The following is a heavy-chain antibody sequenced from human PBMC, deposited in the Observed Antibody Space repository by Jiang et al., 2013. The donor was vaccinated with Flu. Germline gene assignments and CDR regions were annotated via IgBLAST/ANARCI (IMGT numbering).Heavy chain of an antibody. CDR1: GGSISSSSYY. Sequence: GPGLVKPSETLSLTCTVSGGSISSSSYYWGWIRQPPGKGLEWIGSIYYSGSTYYNPSLKSRVTISVDTSKNQFSLKLSSVTAADTAVYYCARPNSGYSSSWAAFDIWGQGTMVTVSS. D-gene: IGHD6-13*01. CDR2: IYYSGST. CDR3: ARPNSGYSSSWAAFDI. V-gene: IGHV4-39*01. J-gene: IGHJ3*02.